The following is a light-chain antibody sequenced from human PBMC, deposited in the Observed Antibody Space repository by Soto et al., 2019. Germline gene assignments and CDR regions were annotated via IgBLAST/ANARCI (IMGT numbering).Light chain of an antibody. Sequence: DIVMTQSPDSLAVSLGERATINCKSSQSVLYSSNNKNYLAWYQQKPGQPPKLLIYWASTRESGVPDRFSGSGSGTDFTLTISSLQADDVASYYGQQYYNTPFTFGPGTKVDI. CDR2: WAS. V-gene: IGKV4-1*01. CDR1: QSVLYSSNNKNY. J-gene: IGKJ3*01. CDR3: QQYYNTPFT.